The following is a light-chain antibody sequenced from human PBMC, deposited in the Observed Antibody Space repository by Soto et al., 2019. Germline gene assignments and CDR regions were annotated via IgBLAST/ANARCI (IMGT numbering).Light chain of an antibody. V-gene: IGKV3-20*01. CDR2: GAS. J-gene: IGKJ3*01. Sequence: EIVLTQSPGTLSLSPGERATLSCRASQSVSSSYLAWYQQKPGQAPRLLIYGASSRATGIPDRFSGSGSGTDFTLTISRLEPEDFAVYYCHQYGTSPSLTFGYGPKVDIK. CDR1: QSVSSSY. CDR3: HQYGTSPSLT.